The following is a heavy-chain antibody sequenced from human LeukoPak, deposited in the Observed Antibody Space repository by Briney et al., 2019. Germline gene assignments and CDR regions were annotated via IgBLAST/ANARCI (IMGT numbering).Heavy chain of an antibody. J-gene: IGHJ4*02. CDR3: AGSIAARLDYFDY. D-gene: IGHD6-6*01. CDR2: IIPIFGTA. V-gene: IGHV1-69*01. Sequence: GSSVKVSCKASGGTFSSYAISWVRQAPGQGLEWMGGIIPIFGTANYAQKFQGRVTITADESTSTAYMELSSLRSEDTAVYYCAGSIAARLDYFDYWGQGTLVTVSS. CDR1: GGTFSSYA.